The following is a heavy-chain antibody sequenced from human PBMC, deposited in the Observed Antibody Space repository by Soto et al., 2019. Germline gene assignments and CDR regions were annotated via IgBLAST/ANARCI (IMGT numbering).Heavy chain of an antibody. CDR1: GFTFSSYS. V-gene: IGHV3-48*01. D-gene: IGHD2-2*01. CDR3: TRSAYMDV. J-gene: IGHJ6*03. CDR2: ISSGSSTI. Sequence: GGSLRLSCAASGFTFSSYSLNWVRQAPGKGLEWVSYISSGSSTIYYADSVKGRFTISRDNAKNSLYLQMNSLRAEDTAVYYATRSAYMDVWGKGTTVTVSS.